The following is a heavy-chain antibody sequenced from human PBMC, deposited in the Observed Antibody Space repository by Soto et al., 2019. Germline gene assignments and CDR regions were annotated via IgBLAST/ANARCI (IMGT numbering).Heavy chain of an antibody. CDR3: ARVENILTGYYAYGMDV. V-gene: IGHV3-30-3*01. CDR1: GFKFSSYA. J-gene: IGHJ6*02. D-gene: IGHD3-9*01. Sequence: GGSLRLSCAASGFKFSSYAMHWVRQSPGNGLEWVAVISHDGSNKYYVDSVEWRFTISRDNSKNTLYLQMNSLRAEDTAVYYCARVENILTGYYAYGMDVWGQGTTVTVSS. CDR2: ISHDGSNK.